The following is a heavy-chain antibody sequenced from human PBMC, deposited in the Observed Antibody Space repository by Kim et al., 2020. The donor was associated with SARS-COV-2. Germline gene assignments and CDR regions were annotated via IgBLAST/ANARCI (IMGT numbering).Heavy chain of an antibody. D-gene: IGHD3-9*01. CDR1: GGSISSYY. V-gene: IGHV4-59*08. CDR2: IYYSGST. J-gene: IGHJ4*01. Sequence: SETLSLTCTVSGGSISSYYWSWIRQPPGKGLEWIGYIYYSGSTNYNPSLKSRVTISVDTSKNQFSLMLSSVTAADTAVYYFSRLDPDISAAYYTWEFDY. CDR3: SRLDPDISAAYYTWEFDY.